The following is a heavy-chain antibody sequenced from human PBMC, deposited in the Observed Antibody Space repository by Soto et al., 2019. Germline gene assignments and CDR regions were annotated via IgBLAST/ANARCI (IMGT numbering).Heavy chain of an antibody. D-gene: IGHD6-6*01. CDR3: VKDPLSSIAARPYYYYGMDV. Sequence: QSGGSLRLSCSASGFTFSSYAMHWVRQAPGKGLEYVSAISSNGGSTYYADSVKGRFTISRDNSKNTLYLQMSSLRAEDTAVYYCVKDPLSSIAARPYYYYGMDVWGQGTTVTVSS. CDR1: GFTFSSYA. J-gene: IGHJ6*02. CDR2: ISSNGGST. V-gene: IGHV3-64D*06.